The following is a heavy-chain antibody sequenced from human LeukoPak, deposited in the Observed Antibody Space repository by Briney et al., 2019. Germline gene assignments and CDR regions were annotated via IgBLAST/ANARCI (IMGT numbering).Heavy chain of an antibody. Sequence: GSLRLSCAASGFTFSNYAMSWVRQAPGKGLEWVSGISGSGVTTYYADSMKGRFTISRDNSKDTVYLQMNSLRAEDTAVYYCAKGRYSTSYYWGQGTLVTVSS. D-gene: IGHD5-12*01. CDR1: GFTFSNYA. J-gene: IGHJ4*02. V-gene: IGHV3-23*01. CDR3: AKGRYSTSYY. CDR2: ISGSGVTT.